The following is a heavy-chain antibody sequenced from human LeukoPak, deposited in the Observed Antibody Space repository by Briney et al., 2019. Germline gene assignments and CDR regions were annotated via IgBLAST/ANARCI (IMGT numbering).Heavy chain of an antibody. J-gene: IGHJ3*02. Sequence: GGSLRLSCAASGFTFSSYSMNWVRQAPGKGLEWVSSISSSSNYIYYADSVKGRFTISRDNAKNSLYLQLNSLRAEDTDVYYCARDVGASAPDAFDIWGQGTMVTVSS. CDR3: ARDVGASAPDAFDI. V-gene: IGHV3-21*01. CDR2: ISSSSNYI. D-gene: IGHD1-26*01. CDR1: GFTFSSYS.